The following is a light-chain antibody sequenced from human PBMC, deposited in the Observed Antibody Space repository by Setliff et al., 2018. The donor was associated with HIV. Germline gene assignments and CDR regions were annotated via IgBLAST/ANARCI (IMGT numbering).Light chain of an antibody. V-gene: IGLV2-14*01. CDR2: EVT. J-gene: IGLJ1*01. CDR1: SSDVGGYNY. Sequence: QSALTQPASVSGSPGQSITISCTGTSSDVGGYNYVSWYQQHPGKAPKLMIYEVTNRPSGISNRFSGSKSGNTASLTISGLQPEDEADYYCASYAITNTLPFGTGTKVTVL. CDR3: ASYAITNTLP.